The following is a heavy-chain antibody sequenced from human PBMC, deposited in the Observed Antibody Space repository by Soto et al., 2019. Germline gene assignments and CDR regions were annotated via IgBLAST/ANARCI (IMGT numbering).Heavy chain of an antibody. J-gene: IGHJ6*02. CDR1: GFTFSSYS. D-gene: IGHD5-18*01. CDR3: TRDRGGYSYGYRYVHYGMDV. Sequence: GGSLRLSYAAFGFTFSSYSMNWVRQAPGKVLEWASYISSSSSTIYYADSVKGRFTISRDDSKSIAYLQMNSLKTEDTAVYYCTRDRGGYSYGYRYVHYGMDVWGQGTTVTVSS. V-gene: IGHV3-48*01. CDR2: ISSSSSTI.